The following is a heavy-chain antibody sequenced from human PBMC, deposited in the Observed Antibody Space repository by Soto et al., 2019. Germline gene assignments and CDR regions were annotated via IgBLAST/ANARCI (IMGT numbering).Heavy chain of an antibody. CDR1: GGTFGSYT. J-gene: IGHJ6*03. Sequence: ASVKVSCKASGGTFGSYTISWVRQAPGQGLEWMGRIIPILGIANYAQKFQGRVTITADKSTSTAYMELSSLRSEDTAVYYCARRGSYCSGGSCAPKYMDVWGKGTTVTVSS. CDR3: ARRGSYCSGGSCAPKYMDV. CDR2: IIPILGIA. V-gene: IGHV1-69*02. D-gene: IGHD2-15*01.